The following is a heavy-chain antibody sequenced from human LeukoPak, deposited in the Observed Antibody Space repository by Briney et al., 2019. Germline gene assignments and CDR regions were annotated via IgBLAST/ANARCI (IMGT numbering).Heavy chain of an antibody. D-gene: IGHD3-10*01. Sequence: PGGSLRLSCAASGFTFNNYAMNWVRQAPGKGLEWVSVISGSGGTTYYADSVKGRFTISRDSSKNTLYLQMNSLRAEDTAVYYCAKSYGSGSSSPFDYWGQGTLVTVSS. J-gene: IGHJ4*02. CDR1: GFTFNNYA. V-gene: IGHV3-23*01. CDR3: AKSYGSGSSSPFDY. CDR2: ISGSGGTT.